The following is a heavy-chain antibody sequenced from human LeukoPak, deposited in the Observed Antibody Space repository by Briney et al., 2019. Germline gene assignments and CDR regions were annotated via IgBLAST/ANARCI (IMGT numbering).Heavy chain of an antibody. Sequence: ASVKVSCKASGYTFTSYGISWVRQAPGQGLGWMGWISAYNGNTNYAQKFQGRVTITRDTSASTAYMELSSLRSEDTAVYYCARGPRAAADDYWGQGTLVTVSS. CDR1: GYTFTSYG. CDR2: ISAYNGNT. J-gene: IGHJ4*02. V-gene: IGHV1-18*01. D-gene: IGHD6-13*01. CDR3: ARGPRAAADDY.